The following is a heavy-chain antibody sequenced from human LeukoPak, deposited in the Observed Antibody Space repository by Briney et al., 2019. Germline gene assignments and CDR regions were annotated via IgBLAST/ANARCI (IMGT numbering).Heavy chain of an antibody. CDR3: ARVDPITMVIDY. V-gene: IGHV1-2*02. J-gene: IGHJ4*02. CDR2: INPNSGGT. Sequence: GASVKVSCKASGYTFTGYYMHWVRQAPGQGLEWVGWINPNSGGTNYAQKFQGRVTMTRDTSISTAYMELSRLRSDDTDVYYCARVDPITMVIDYWGQGTLVTVSS. CDR1: GYTFTGYY. D-gene: IGHD3-10*01.